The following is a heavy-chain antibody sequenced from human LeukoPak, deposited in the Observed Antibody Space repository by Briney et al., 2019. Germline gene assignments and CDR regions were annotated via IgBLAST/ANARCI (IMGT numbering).Heavy chain of an antibody. CDR2: INHSGST. CDR1: GGSFSGYY. CDR3: ARGHSSSWFWNWFDP. V-gene: IGHV4-34*01. J-gene: IGHJ5*02. Sequence: SETLSLTCAVYGGSFSGYYWSWIRQPPGKGLEWLGEINHSGSTNYNPSLKSRVTISVDTSKNQFSLKLSSVTAADTAVYYCARGHSSSWFWNWFDPWGQGTLVTVSS. D-gene: IGHD6-13*01.